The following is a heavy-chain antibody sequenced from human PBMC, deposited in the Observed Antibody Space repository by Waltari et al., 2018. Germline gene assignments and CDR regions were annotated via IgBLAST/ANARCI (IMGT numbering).Heavy chain of an antibody. J-gene: IGHJ4*02. CDR1: GFTFIRYA. Sequence: EVQLLESGGGLVQPGGSLRLSCAASGFTFIRYAMSWVRQAPGKGLEWVSAIGGSGGSTYYADTVKGRFTITRDNAKNSLYMQMNSLRAEDTAVYYCARESGVADTFDYWGQGTLVTVSS. CDR2: IGGSGGST. CDR3: ARESGVADTFDY. V-gene: IGHV3-23*01. D-gene: IGHD6-19*01.